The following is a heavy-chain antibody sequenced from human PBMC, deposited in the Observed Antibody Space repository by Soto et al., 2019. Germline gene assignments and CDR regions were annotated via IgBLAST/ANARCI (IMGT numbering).Heavy chain of an antibody. D-gene: IGHD3-22*01. CDR3: ARGGYYDSSGYSFDY. CDR1: GFTFDDYG. J-gene: IGHJ4*02. Sequence: GGSLRLSCAASGFTFDDYGMSWVRQAPGKGLEWVSGINWNGGSTGYADSVKGRFTISRDNAKNSLYLQMNSLRAEDTALYHCARGGYYDSSGYSFDYWGQGTLVTVSS. CDR2: INWNGGST. V-gene: IGHV3-20*01.